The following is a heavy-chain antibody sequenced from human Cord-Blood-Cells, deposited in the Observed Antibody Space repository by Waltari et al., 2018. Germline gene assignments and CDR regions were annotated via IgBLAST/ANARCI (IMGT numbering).Heavy chain of an antibody. CDR3: ARDWGDLTGYYHDAFDI. J-gene: IGHJ3*02. CDR2: INPNSGGT. D-gene: IGHD3-9*01. Sequence: QVQLVQSGAEVKKPGASVKVYCKASGYTFTGYYMPWVRQAPGQGLEWMGWINPNSGGTNYAQKFQGRVTMTRDTSISTSYMELSRLRSDDTAVYYCARDWGDLTGYYHDAFDIWGQGTMVTVSS. CDR1: GYTFTGYY. V-gene: IGHV1-2*02.